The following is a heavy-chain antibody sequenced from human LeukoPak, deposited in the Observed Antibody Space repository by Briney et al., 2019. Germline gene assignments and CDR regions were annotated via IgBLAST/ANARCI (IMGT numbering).Heavy chain of an antibody. Sequence: ASVKVSCKASGGTFSSYAISWVRQAPGQGLEWMGRIIPIFGTANYAQKFQGRVTITTDESTSTAYIELSSLRSEDTAVYYCARGVAGTVGEIDYWGQGTLVTVSS. D-gene: IGHD6-19*01. CDR1: GGTFSSYA. CDR2: IIPIFGTA. J-gene: IGHJ4*02. CDR3: ARGVAGTVGEIDY. V-gene: IGHV1-69*05.